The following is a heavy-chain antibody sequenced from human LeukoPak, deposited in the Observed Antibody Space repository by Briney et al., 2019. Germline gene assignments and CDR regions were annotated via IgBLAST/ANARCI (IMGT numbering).Heavy chain of an antibody. Sequence: GGSLRLSCAASEFTFSSYAMNWVRQAPGKGLEWVSTISGSDDSTYYADSVKGRFTISRDNSKNTLYLQMNSLRAEDTAVYYCAKDRAAECMDRYFFDYWGQGTPVTVSS. D-gene: IGHD3/OR15-3a*01. V-gene: IGHV3-23*01. CDR2: ISGSDDST. J-gene: IGHJ4*02. CDR3: AKDRAAECMDRYFFDY. CDR1: EFTFSSYA.